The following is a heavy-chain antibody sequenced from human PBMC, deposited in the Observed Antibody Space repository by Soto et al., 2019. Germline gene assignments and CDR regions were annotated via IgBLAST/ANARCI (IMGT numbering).Heavy chain of an antibody. Sequence: GGSLRLSCAASGFTFSSYSMNWVRQAPGKGLEWVSYISSSSSTIYYADSVKGRFTISRDNAKNSLYLQMNSLRDEDTAVYYCARDNSCRVGPRMGICYYYGMDVWGQGTTVTVSS. CDR1: GFTFSSYS. J-gene: IGHJ6*02. V-gene: IGHV3-48*02. CDR2: ISSSSSTI. D-gene: IGHD7-27*01. CDR3: ARDNSCRVGPRMGICYYYGMDV.